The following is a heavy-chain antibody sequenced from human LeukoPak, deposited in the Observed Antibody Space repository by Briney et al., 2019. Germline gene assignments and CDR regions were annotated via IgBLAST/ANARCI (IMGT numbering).Heavy chain of an antibody. CDR1: GYTFTGYY. Sequence: VASVKVSCKASGYTFTGYYMHWVRQAPGQGLEWMGWINPNSGGTNYAQKFQGRVTMTRDTSISTAYMELSRLRSDDTAVYYCARDNSPIGLMVYADFDYWGQGTLVTVSS. CDR3: ARDNSPIGLMVYADFDY. D-gene: IGHD2-8*01. V-gene: IGHV1-2*02. CDR2: INPNSGGT. J-gene: IGHJ4*02.